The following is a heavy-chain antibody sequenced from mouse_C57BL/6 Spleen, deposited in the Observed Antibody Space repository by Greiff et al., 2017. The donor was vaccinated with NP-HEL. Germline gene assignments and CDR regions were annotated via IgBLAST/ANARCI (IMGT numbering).Heavy chain of an antibody. D-gene: IGHD6-1*01. V-gene: IGHV1-72*01. CDR2: IDPNSGGT. Sequence: QVQLQQPGAELVMPGASVKLSCKASGYTFTSYWMHWVKQRPGQGLEWIGRIDPNSGGTKYNEKFKSKATLTVDKPSSTAYMQLSSLTSEDSAVYYCARSGGLLSPFAYWGQGTLVTVSA. J-gene: IGHJ3*01. CDR1: GYTFTSYW. CDR3: ARSGGLLSPFAY.